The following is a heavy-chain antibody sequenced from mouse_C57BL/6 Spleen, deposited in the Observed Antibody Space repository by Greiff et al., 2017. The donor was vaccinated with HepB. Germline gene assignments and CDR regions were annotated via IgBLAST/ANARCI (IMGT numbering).Heavy chain of an antibody. CDR3: ARANYYGSSYNYAMDY. CDR1: GYSFTDYN. CDR2: INPNYGTT. V-gene: IGHV1-39*01. D-gene: IGHD1-1*01. J-gene: IGHJ4*01. Sequence: EVKVVESGPELVKPGASVKISCKASGYSFTDYNMNWVKQSNGKSLEWIGVINPNYGTTSYNQKFKGKATLTVDQSSSTAYMQLNSLTSEDSAVYYCARANYYGSSYNYAMDYWGQGTSVTVSS.